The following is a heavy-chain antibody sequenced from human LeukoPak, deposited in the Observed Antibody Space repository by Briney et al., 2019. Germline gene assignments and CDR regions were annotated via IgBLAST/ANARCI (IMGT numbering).Heavy chain of an antibody. CDR2: IYYTGSS. D-gene: IGHD3-22*01. Sequence: SETLSLTCTVSGGSISSSGYYWGWIRQPPGKRLEWIATIYYTGSSYYNPSLKSRATIYVDTPKNQFSLRLSSVTAADTAVYYCARHSDDYDSYGQGNYFDYWGQGTLVTVSS. V-gene: IGHV4-39*01. CDR1: GGSISSSGYY. CDR3: ARHSDDYDSYGQGNYFDY. J-gene: IGHJ4*02.